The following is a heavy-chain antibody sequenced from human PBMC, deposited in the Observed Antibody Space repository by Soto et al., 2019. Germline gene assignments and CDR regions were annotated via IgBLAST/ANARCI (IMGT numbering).Heavy chain of an antibody. V-gene: IGHV3-74*01. CDR2: INSDGSST. CDR1: GFTFSSYW. CDR3: ARVQEDTYYDFWSGYKGPGMDV. D-gene: IGHD3-3*01. Sequence: PGGSLRLSCAASGFTFSSYWMHWVRQAPGKGLVWVSRINSDGSSTSYADSVKGRFTISRDNAKNTLYLQMNSLRAEDTAVYYCARVQEDTYYDFWSGYKGPGMDVWGQGTTVTVSS. J-gene: IGHJ6*02.